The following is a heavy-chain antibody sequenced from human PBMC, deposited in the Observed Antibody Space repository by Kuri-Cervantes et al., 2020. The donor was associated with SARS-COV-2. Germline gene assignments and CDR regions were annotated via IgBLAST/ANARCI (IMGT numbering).Heavy chain of an antibody. J-gene: IGHJ4*02. V-gene: IGHV1-2*04. CDR2: INPNSGGT. CDR3: ARAGGFASFDY. Sequence: ASVKVSCKASGYTITSYAMHWVRQAPGQRLEWMGWINPNSGGTNYAQKFQGWVTMTRDTSISTAYMELSRLRSDDTAVYYCARAGGFASFDYWGQGTLVTVSS. CDR1: GYTITSYA. D-gene: IGHD1-26*01.